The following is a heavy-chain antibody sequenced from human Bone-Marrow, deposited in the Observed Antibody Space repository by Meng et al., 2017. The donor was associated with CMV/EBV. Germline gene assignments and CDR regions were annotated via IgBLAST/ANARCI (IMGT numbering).Heavy chain of an antibody. CDR3: ARDMFAWAVPATPFEY. Sequence: GESLKISCSASGFAFIDYSLHWVRQAPGKGLEWLALISSDGSNKYYADSVKGRFTVSRDNSKNTLYLQMNSLGAEDTAVYYCARDMFAWAVPATPFEYWGEGTLVTASS. V-gene: IGHV3-30*04. J-gene: IGHJ4*02. CDR1: GFAFIDYS. D-gene: IGHD3-10*02. CDR2: ISSDGSNK.